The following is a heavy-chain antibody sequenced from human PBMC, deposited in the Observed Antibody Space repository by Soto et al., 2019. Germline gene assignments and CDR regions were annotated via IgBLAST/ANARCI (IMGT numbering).Heavy chain of an antibody. D-gene: IGHD6-19*01. V-gene: IGHV3-73*02. CDR1: GFTFSGSA. CDR2: IRSKANSYAT. J-gene: IGHJ4*02. Sequence: EVQLVESGGGVVQPGGSLKLSCAASGFTFSGSAMHWVRQASGKGLGWVGRIRSKANSYATAYAASVKGRFTSSRDDSKNTAYLQMNSLKTEDTAVYYCTRQLYNSGWGYWGQGTLVTVSS. CDR3: TRQLYNSGWGY.